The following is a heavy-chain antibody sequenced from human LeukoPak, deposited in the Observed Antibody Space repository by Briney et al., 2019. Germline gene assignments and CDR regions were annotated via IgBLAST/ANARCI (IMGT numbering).Heavy chain of an antibody. Sequence: GGSLRLSCAASGFTFSDYYMSWIRQAPGKGLEWVSYISSSGSTIYYADSVKGRFTISRDNAKNPLYLQMNSLRAEDTAVYYCARDSRYGSGSSYYYYGMDVWGQGTLVTVSS. CDR1: GFTFSDYY. CDR2: ISSSGSTI. D-gene: IGHD3-10*01. V-gene: IGHV3-11*01. CDR3: ARDSRYGSGSSYYYYGMDV. J-gene: IGHJ6*02.